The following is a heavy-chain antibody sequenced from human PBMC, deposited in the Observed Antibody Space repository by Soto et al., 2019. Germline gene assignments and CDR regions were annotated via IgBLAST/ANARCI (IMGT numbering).Heavy chain of an antibody. CDR2: IYYSGST. Sequence: SETLSLTCTVSGGSISSGGYYWSWIRQHPGKGLEWIGYIYYSGSTYYNPSLKSRVTISVDTSKNQFSLKLSSVTAADTAVYYCARDSLFNSCYDLPGSFYYYSYGMDVCGQGTVVT. D-gene: IGHD5-12*01. CDR3: ARDSLFNSCYDLPGSFYYYSYGMDV. V-gene: IGHV4-31*03. CDR1: GGSISSGGYY. J-gene: IGHJ6*02.